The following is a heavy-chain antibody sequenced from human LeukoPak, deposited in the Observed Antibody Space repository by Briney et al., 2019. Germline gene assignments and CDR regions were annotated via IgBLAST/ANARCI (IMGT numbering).Heavy chain of an antibody. Sequence: PSETLSLTCTVSGGSISSGGYYWSWIRQHPGKGLEWIGYIYYSGSTYYNPSLKSRDTISVDTSKNQFSLKLSSVTAADTAVYYCARLAVAPPGFDYWGQGTLVTVSS. CDR2: IYYSGST. CDR3: ARLAVAPPGFDY. V-gene: IGHV4-31*03. J-gene: IGHJ4*02. D-gene: IGHD6-19*01. CDR1: GGSISSGGYY.